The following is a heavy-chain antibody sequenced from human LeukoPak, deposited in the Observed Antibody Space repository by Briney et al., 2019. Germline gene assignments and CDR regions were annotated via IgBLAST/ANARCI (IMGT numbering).Heavy chain of an antibody. CDR3: ARAVSGRFDY. CDR2: IYYSGST. J-gene: IGHJ4*02. V-gene: IGHV4-59*08. Sequence: SETLSLTCTVSGGSISPYHWGWVRQPPGKGLEWTGYIYYSGSTNYNPSLKSRVTISVDTSKNQFSLKLSSVTTADTAIYYCARAVSGRFDYWGQGTLVTGSS. CDR1: GGSISPYH. D-gene: IGHD6-19*01.